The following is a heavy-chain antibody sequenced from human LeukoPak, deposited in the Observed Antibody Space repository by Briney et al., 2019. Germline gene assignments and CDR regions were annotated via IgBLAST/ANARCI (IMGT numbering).Heavy chain of an antibody. J-gene: IGHJ4*02. V-gene: IGHV3-23*01. D-gene: IGHD6-13*01. CDR3: AKDAAGPEY. CDR1: GLTFSSHS. CDR2: SRASGGDT. Sequence: GGSLRLSCVVSGLTFSSHSMSWVRQAPRKGLEWVSGSRASGGDTLYPDSVKGRFTISRDNSKNTLFLQMNSLRVEDTAIYYCAKDAAGPEYWGQGTRVTVSS.